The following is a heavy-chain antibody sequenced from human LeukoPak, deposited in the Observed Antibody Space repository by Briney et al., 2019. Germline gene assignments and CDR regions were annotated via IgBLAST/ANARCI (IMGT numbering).Heavy chain of an antibody. D-gene: IGHD2-2*01. CDR2: IKQDGSEK. CDR3: ARGRYCSSPSCRYFDY. V-gene: IGHV3-7*03. J-gene: IGHJ4*02. Sequence: GGSLRLSCAASGFTFSTYWMSWVRQAPGKGLEWVANIKQDGSEKYYVDSVKGRFTISRDNAKSSLYLQMNTLRAEDTAVYYCARGRYCSSPSCRYFDYWGQGTLVTVSS. CDR1: GFTFSTYW.